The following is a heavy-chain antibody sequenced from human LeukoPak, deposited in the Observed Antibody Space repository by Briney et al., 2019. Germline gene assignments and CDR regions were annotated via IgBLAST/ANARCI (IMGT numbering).Heavy chain of an antibody. D-gene: IGHD2/OR15-2a*01. Sequence: PSETLSLTCTVSGGSISSYYWSWIRQPPGKGLEWIGYIYYSGSTNYNPSLKSRVTISVDTSKNRFSLKLSSVTAADTAVYYCARLMTTFLFRDAFDIWGQGTMVTVSS. CDR3: ARLMTTFLFRDAFDI. V-gene: IGHV4-59*01. J-gene: IGHJ3*02. CDR2: IYYSGST. CDR1: GGSISSYY.